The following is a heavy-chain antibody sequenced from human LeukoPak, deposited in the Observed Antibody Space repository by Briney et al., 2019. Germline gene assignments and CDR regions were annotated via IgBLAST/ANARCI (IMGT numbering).Heavy chain of an antibody. D-gene: IGHD2-21*02. CDR2: IWYDGSNK. CDR1: GFTFSSYG. V-gene: IGHV3-33*01. Sequence: GGSLRLSCAASGFTFSSYGMHWVRQAPGKGLEWVAVIWYDGSNKYYADSVKGRFTISRDNSKNTLYLQMNSLRAEDTAVYYCARDGFGCGGDCYPRNYYYYYYMGVWGKGTTVTVSS. CDR3: ARDGFGCGGDCYPRNYYYYYYMGV. J-gene: IGHJ6*03.